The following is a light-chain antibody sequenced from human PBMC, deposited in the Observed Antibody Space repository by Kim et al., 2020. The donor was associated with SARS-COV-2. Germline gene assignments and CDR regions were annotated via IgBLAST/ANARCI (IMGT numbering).Light chain of an antibody. J-gene: IGLJ3*02. Sequence: APGKTARITCGGNNIGSKSVPWYQQKPGQAPVLVIYYDSDRPSGIPERFSGSNSGNTATLTISRVEAGDEAYYYCQMWDSSSDHRLFGGGTQLTVL. V-gene: IGLV3-21*04. CDR1: NIGSKS. CDR2: YDS. CDR3: QMWDSSSDHRL.